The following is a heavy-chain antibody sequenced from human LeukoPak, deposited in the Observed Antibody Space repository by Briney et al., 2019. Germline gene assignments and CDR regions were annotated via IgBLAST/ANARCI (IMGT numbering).Heavy chain of an antibody. D-gene: IGHD2-2*01. V-gene: IGHV5-51*01. CDR2: IYPGDSDT. CDR1: GYSFTSYW. Sequence: GESLKISCKGSGYSFTSYWIGWVRQMPGKGLEWMGIIYPGDSDTRYSPSFQGLVTISADKSISTAYLQWSSLKASDTAMYYCARCRVVPAAMLLDAWFDPWGQGTLVTVSS. J-gene: IGHJ5*02. CDR3: ARCRVVPAAMLLDAWFDP.